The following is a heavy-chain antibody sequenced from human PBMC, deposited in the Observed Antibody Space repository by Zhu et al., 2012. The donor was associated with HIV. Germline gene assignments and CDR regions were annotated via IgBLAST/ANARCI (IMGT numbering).Heavy chain of an antibody. Sequence: QVQLVESGGGLVKPGGSLRLSCAASGFTFSDYYMHWIRQAPGKGLEWVSYISSSGDNIYYADSVKGRFTISRDNAKNSLYVQMNSLRGEDTAVYYXARRASETIYGGYMDVVGQRDHGHRLL. CDR1: GFTFSDYY. CDR3: ARRASETIYGGYMDV. V-gene: IGHV3-11*04. J-gene: IGHJ6*03. D-gene: IGHD4-17*01. CDR2: ISSSGDNI.